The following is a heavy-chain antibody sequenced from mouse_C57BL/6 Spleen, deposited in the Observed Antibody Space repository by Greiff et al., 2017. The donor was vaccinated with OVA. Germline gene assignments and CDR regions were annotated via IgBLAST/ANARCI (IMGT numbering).Heavy chain of an antibody. D-gene: IGHD1-1*01. Sequence: EVQLQQSGAELVKPGASVKLSCTASGFNIKDYYMHWVKQRTEQGLEWIGRIDPEDGETKYAPKFQGKATITADTSSNTAYLQLSSLTSEDTVVYYCARGYGSSYYYWYFDVWGTGTTVTVSS. CDR3: ARGYGSSYYYWYFDV. CDR2: IDPEDGET. CDR1: GFNIKDYY. V-gene: IGHV14-2*01. J-gene: IGHJ1*03.